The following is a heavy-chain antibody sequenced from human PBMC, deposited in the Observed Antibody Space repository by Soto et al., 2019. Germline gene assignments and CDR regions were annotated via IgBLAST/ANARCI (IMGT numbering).Heavy chain of an antibody. CDR2: ISGSGSTT. V-gene: IGHV3-23*01. Sequence: EVQLLESGGGLVQPGGSLRLSCATSGFTFSTYAMNWLRQAPGRGLECVSIISGSGSTTYYADSVKGRFTVARDNSKNTLYLQMNRLRAEYTALYYCAKFRGPAYSYYYMDVWGKGATVTVSS. J-gene: IGHJ6*03. CDR1: GFTFSTYA. CDR3: AKFRGPAYSYYYMDV. D-gene: IGHD2-2*01.